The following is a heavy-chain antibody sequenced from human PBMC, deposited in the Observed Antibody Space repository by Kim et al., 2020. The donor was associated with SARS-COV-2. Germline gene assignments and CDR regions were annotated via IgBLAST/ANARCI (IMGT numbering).Heavy chain of an antibody. J-gene: IGHJ4*01. CDR3: ARDRVAAAGTPFDY. CDR1: GGSISSSSYY. Sequence: SETLSLTCTVSGGSISSSSYYWGWIRQPPGKGLEWIGSIYYSGSTYYNPSLKSRVTISVDTSKNQFSLKLSSVTAADTAVYYCARDRVAAAGTPFDYWC. D-gene: IGHD6-13*01. V-gene: IGHV4-39*07. CDR2: IYYSGST.